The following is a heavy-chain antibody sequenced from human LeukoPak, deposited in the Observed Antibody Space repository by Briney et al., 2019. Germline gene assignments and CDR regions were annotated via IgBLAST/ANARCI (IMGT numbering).Heavy chain of an antibody. D-gene: IGHD2-8*02. V-gene: IGHV3-30*04. CDR3: AKGVGKNSWSFDY. J-gene: IGHJ4*02. Sequence: GGSLRLSCAASGFTFSSYAMHWVRQGPGKGLEWVSFIQYDGSVEHYADSVKGRFTISRDNSKNTPYLQMNSLRPEDTAVYYCAKGVGKNSWSFDYWGQGTLVTVSS. CDR1: GFTFSSYA. CDR2: IQYDGSVE.